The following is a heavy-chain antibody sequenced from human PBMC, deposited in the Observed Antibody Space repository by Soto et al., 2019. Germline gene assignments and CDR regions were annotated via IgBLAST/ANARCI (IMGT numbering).Heavy chain of an antibody. CDR3: ARDRTYYYDSSGHDY. CDR2: ISAYNGNT. D-gene: IGHD3-22*01. Sequence: QVQLVQSGAEVKKPGASVKVSCKASGYTFTSYGISWVRQAPGQGLEWMGWISAYNGNTSYAQKLQGRVTMTTDTSTSTAYMELRSLRSDDTAVYYCARDRTYYYDSSGHDYWGQGTLVTVSS. CDR1: GYTFTSYG. V-gene: IGHV1-18*01. J-gene: IGHJ4*02.